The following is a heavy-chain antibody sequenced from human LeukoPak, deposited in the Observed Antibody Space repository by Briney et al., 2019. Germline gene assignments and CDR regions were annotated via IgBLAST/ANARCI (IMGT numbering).Heavy chain of an antibody. J-gene: IGHJ4*02. D-gene: IGHD5-24*01. CDR1: GYSFTSNW. CDR3: ARQMATITSYDY. V-gene: IGHV5-51*01. CDR2: IYPGDSDT. Sequence: AESLKISCKGSGYSFTSNWSGWGRQMPRKGLQGMGIIYPGDSDTRYNPYFQGQVTISAGKSIGTAYLQWSSLKASDAAMYYCARQMATITSYDYWGQGTLVTVSS.